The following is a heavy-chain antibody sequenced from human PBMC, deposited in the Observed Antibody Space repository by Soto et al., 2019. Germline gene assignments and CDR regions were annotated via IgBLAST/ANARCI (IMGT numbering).Heavy chain of an antibody. Sequence: QVQLVQSGAEVKKPGASVKVSCKASGYTFTSYDITWVRQTTGQRLEWMGWMNPNSGNTGYAQKFQGRVTMTRNTSISTAYMELSSLRSEDTAVYYCARVRYSYALGVDYWGQGALVTVSS. CDR2: MNPNSGNT. CDR3: ARVRYSYALGVDY. D-gene: IGHD5-18*01. CDR1: GYTFTSYD. V-gene: IGHV1-8*01. J-gene: IGHJ4*02.